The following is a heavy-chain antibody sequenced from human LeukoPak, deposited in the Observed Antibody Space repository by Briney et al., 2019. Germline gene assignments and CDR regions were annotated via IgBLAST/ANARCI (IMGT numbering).Heavy chain of an antibody. Sequence: ASVKVSCKASGYTFTGYYMHWVRQAPGQGLEWMGWINPNSGGTNYSQKFQGRVTMTRDTSISTAYMELSRLTSDDTAVYYCARGDWGRFFEPFYFDYWGQGTLVTVSS. CDR2: INPNSGGT. J-gene: IGHJ4*02. D-gene: IGHD3-9*01. V-gene: IGHV1-2*02. CDR1: GYTFTGYY. CDR3: ARGDWGRFFEPFYFDY.